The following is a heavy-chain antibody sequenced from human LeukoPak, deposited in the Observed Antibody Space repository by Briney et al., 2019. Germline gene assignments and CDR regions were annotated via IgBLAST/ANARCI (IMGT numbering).Heavy chain of an antibody. CDR3: ARHPYYYDTSGSYKGHFDL. V-gene: IGHV4-39*01. D-gene: IGHD3-22*01. J-gene: IGHJ4*02. Sequence: ASETLSLTCSASGGSIKSFDFYWGWIRQPPGKGLEWIGSIFFSGTIYYNPSLKSRIPISVDTSANQFSLKLRSVTAADTAMYFCARHPYYYDTSGSYKGHFDLWGQGTLVAVSS. CDR2: IFFSGTI. CDR1: GGSIKSFDFY.